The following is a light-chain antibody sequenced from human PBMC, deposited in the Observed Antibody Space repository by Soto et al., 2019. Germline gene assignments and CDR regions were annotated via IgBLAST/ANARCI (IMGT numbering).Light chain of an antibody. J-gene: IGKJ4*01. CDR1: QGIGSW. Sequence: DIQMTQSPSFVSASIGDRVTITCRASQGIGSWLAWYQQVPGRAPRLLIFPASPFQSGVSSRFRGSGSGTDFTLTITSLQPDDFATYFCLQANNFPVTFGARTKVEMK. CDR3: LQANNFPVT. CDR2: PAS. V-gene: IGKV1-12*01.